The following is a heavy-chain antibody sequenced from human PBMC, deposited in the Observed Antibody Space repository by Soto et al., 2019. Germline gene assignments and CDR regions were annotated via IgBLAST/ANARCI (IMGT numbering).Heavy chain of an antibody. D-gene: IGHD3-3*01. CDR3: ARQYDFWSGPRWFDP. V-gene: IGHV4-34*01. CDR2: INHSGST. CDR1: GGSFSGYY. Sequence: SETLSLTCAVYGGSFSGYYWSWIRQPPGKGLEWIGEINHSGSTNYNPSLKSRVTISVDTSKNQFSLKLSSVTAADTAVYYCARQYDFWSGPRWFDPCGQGTLVTVSS. J-gene: IGHJ5*02.